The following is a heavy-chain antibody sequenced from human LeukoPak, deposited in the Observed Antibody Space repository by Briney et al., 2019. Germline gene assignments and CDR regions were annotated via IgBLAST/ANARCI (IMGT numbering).Heavy chain of an antibody. V-gene: IGHV3-23*01. CDR3: AKDAGGSCYLPVDN. CDR2: ISGSGDTT. D-gene: IGHD2-15*01. CDR1: GFTFSSSA. J-gene: IGHJ4*02. Sequence: GGSLRLSCAAPGFTFSSSAMNWVRQAPGKGLEWVSAISGSGDTTFYAASVKGRFTISRDNSKNTLYLQMNSLRVEDTAVYYCAKDAGGSCYLPVDNWGQGTLVTVSS.